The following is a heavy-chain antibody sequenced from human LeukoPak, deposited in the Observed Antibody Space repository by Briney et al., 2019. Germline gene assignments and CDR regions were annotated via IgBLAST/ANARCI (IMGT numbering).Heavy chain of an antibody. D-gene: IGHD4-17*01. CDR1: GGSISSSSYY. CDR2: IYYSGST. J-gene: IGHJ4*02. Sequence: SETLSLTCTVSGGSISSSSYYWGWIRQPPGKGLEWMGSIYYSGSTYYNPSLKSRVTISVDTSKNQFSLKLSSVTAADTAVYYCVSFYYGDYEDYWGQGTLVIVSS. CDR3: VSFYYGDYEDY. V-gene: IGHV4-39*01.